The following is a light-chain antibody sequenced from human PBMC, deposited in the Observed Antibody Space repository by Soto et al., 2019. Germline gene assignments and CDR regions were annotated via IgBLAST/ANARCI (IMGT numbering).Light chain of an antibody. Sequence: EIVMTQSPATLSVSPGERATLSCRASQSVSSKLAWYQQKSGQAPRLLIYDASNRATGVPARFSGSGSGTDFTLTISSLEPEDFAVYYCQQRSNWPPSTFGQGTKVDIK. J-gene: IGKJ1*01. CDR3: QQRSNWPPST. V-gene: IGKV3-11*01. CDR2: DAS. CDR1: QSVSSK.